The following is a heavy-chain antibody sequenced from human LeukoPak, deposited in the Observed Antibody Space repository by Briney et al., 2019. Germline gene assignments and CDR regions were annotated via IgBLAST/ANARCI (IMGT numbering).Heavy chain of an antibody. Sequence: SETLSLTCAVYGGFSRGYYWSWIRQPPGKGLEWIGEINHSGSTNYNPSLKSRVTISVDTSKNQFSLKLSSVTAADTAVYYCARGQSQNYYDSSGYPDYWGQGTLVTVSS. J-gene: IGHJ4*02. V-gene: IGHV4-34*01. D-gene: IGHD3-22*01. CDR1: GGFSRGYY. CDR2: INHSGST. CDR3: ARGQSQNYYDSSGYPDY.